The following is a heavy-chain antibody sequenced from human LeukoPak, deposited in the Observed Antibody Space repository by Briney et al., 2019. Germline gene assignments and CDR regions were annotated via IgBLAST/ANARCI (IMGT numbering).Heavy chain of an antibody. CDR2: IYYSGST. CDR3: ARGFKATADAFDI. J-gene: IGHJ3*02. Sequence: PSETLSLTCTVSGGSISSSSYYWGWIRQPPGKGLEWIGSIYYSGSTYYNPSLKSRVTISVDTSKNQFSLKLSSVTAADTAVYYCARGFKATADAFDIWGQGTMVTVSS. CDR1: GGSISSSSYY. V-gene: IGHV4-39*07.